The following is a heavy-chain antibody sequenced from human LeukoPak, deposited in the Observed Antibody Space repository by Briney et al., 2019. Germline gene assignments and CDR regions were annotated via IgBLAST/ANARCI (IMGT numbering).Heavy chain of an antibody. CDR2: IYYSGST. CDR1: GGSMSSSSYY. Sequence: SETLSLTCGVSGGSMSSSSYYWGWIRQPPGKGLEGIGSIYYSGSTYYNPSLKCRVTISVDSPKNQCSLKLSSVTVADTAVYYCARHGTVTHRFDYWGQGTLVTVSS. V-gene: IGHV4-39*01. J-gene: IGHJ4*02. CDR3: ARHGTVTHRFDY. D-gene: IGHD4-17*01.